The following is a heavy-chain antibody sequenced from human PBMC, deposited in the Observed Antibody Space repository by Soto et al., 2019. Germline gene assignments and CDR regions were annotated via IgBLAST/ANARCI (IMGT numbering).Heavy chain of an antibody. J-gene: IGHJ5*02. D-gene: IGHD3-9*01. CDR2: INHSGST. Sequence: TSETLSLTCAVYGGSFSGYYWSWIRQPPGKGLEWIGEINHSGSTNYNPSLKSRVTISVDTSKNQFSLKLSSVTAADTAVYYCARVSARVGYFDYPWGQGTLVTVSS. CDR1: GGSFSGYY. V-gene: IGHV4-34*01. CDR3: ARVSARVGYFDYP.